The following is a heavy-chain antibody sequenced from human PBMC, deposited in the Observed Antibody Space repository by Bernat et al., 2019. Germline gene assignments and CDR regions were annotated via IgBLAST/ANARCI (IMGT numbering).Heavy chain of an antibody. CDR3: ARDPHYYGSGSYLQKPPIPFDY. CDR1: GGSISSYY. Sequence: QVQLQESGPGLVKPSETLSLTCTVSGGSISSYYWSWIRQPPGKGLEWIGYIYYSGSTNYNPSLKSRVTISIDTSKSQFSLKLSSVTAADAAVYYCARDPHYYGSGSYLQKPPIPFDYWGQGTLVTVSS. J-gene: IGHJ4*02. V-gene: IGHV4-59*01. D-gene: IGHD3-10*01. CDR2: IYYSGST.